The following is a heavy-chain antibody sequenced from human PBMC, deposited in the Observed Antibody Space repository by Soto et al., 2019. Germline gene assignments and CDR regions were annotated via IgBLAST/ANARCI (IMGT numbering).Heavy chain of an antibody. J-gene: IGHJ4*02. Sequence: QVQLQESGPGLVKPSQTLSLTCTVSGGSISSSGYYWSWIRQHPEKGLEWIGYIHYSGTTYYNPSLKSRVTISGDTSKNQFSLKLTSVTAADSAVYYCARVKIISMIVVVLDYWGQGTLVTVSS. CDR3: ARVKIISMIVVVLDY. V-gene: IGHV4-31*03. D-gene: IGHD3-22*01. CDR2: IHYSGTT. CDR1: GGSISSSGYY.